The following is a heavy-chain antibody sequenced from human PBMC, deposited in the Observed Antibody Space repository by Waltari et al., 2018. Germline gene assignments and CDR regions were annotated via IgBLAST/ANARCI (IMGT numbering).Heavy chain of an antibody. J-gene: IGHJ5*02. D-gene: IGHD4-17*01. CDR1: GYTFIDYY. CDR3: ARAATVTTLSLDWFDP. CDR2: IKPKSGAT. V-gene: IGHV1-2*02. Sequence: QVQLVQSGAEVKKPGASVKVSCKASGYTFIDYYMHWVRQAPGQGLEWMGWIKPKSGATNYAPKFQGRVTMTRDTSISTAYMELSSLRSDDTAVYYCARAATVTTLSLDWFDPWGQGTLVTVSS.